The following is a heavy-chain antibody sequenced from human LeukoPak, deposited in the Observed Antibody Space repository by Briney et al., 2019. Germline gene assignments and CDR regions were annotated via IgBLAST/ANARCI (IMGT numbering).Heavy chain of an antibody. Sequence: PSETLSLTCTVSGGSISSYYWSWIRQPPGKGLEWIGYIYYSGSTYYNPSLKSRVTISVDTSKNQFSLKLSSVTAADTAVYYCARDPPYYYDSSGYFDLWGRGTLVTVSS. CDR2: IYYSGST. J-gene: IGHJ2*01. D-gene: IGHD3-22*01. CDR3: ARDPPYYYDSSGYFDL. V-gene: IGHV4-59*12. CDR1: GGSISSYY.